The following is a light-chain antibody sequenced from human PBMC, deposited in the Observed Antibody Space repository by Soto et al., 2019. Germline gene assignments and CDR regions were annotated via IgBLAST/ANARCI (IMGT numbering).Light chain of an antibody. CDR1: QGISHD. CDR3: LHHFTFPRT. Sequence: DIQMTQSPSSLSASVGDRVTITCRASQGISHDLGWFQQKPGKAPKRLIYGASSLQSGVPSRFSGSASGTEFTLTISSLQPDDFATYYCLHHFTFPRTFGQGTKLEIK. V-gene: IGKV1-17*01. J-gene: IGKJ2*01. CDR2: GAS.